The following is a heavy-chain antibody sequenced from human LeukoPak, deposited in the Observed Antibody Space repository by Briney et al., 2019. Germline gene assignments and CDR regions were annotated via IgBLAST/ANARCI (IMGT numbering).Heavy chain of an antibody. D-gene: IGHD3-22*01. V-gene: IGHV3-33*03. CDR2: ISYDGSNK. Sequence: PGRSLRLSCAASGXTFSSYGMHWVRQAPGKGLEWVAVISYDGSNKYYADSVKGRFTISRDNSKNTLYLQMNSLRAEDTAVYYCAKDRGSGYHYFDYWGQGTLVTVSS. CDR1: GXTFSSYG. CDR3: AKDRGSGYHYFDY. J-gene: IGHJ4*02.